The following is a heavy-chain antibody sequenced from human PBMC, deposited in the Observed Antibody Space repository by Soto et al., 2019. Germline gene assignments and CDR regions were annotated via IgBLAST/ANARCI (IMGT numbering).Heavy chain of an antibody. V-gene: IGHV3-23*04. D-gene: IGHD2-2*01. CDR3: AKWGGYCSSTSCPPE. CDR2: ISGSGGST. Sequence: VQLVESGGGVVQPGRSLRLSCAASGFTFSSYAMHWVRQAPGKGLEWVAVISGSGGSTYYADSVKGRFTISRDNSKNTLYLQMNSLRAEDTAVYYCAKWGGYCSSTSCPPEWGQGTLVTVSS. J-gene: IGHJ4*02. CDR1: GFTFSSYA.